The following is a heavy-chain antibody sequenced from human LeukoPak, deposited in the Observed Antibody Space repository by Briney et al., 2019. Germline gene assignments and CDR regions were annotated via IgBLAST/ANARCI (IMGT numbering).Heavy chain of an antibody. J-gene: IGHJ3*02. CDR2: IIPIFGTA. D-gene: IGHD6-13*01. Sequence: SVKVSCKASGGTFSSCAISWVRQAPGQGLEWMGGIIPIFGTANYAQKFQGRVTITADESTSTAYMELSSLRSEDTAVYYCASPDEYSSSWYDAFDIWGQGTMVTVSS. CDR3: ASPDEYSSSWYDAFDI. CDR1: GGTFSSCA. V-gene: IGHV1-69*01.